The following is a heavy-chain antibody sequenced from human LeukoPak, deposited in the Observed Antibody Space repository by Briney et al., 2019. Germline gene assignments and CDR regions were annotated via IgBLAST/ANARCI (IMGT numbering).Heavy chain of an antibody. CDR1: GFTFSSYS. Sequence: GRSLRLSCAASGFTFSSYSMNWVRQAPGKGLEWVSYISSSSSTIYYADSVKGRFTISRDNAKNSLYLQMNSLRDEDTAVYYCARGAYCGGDCYYPLFDYWGQGTLVTVSS. J-gene: IGHJ4*02. D-gene: IGHD2-21*02. V-gene: IGHV3-48*02. CDR2: ISSSSSTI. CDR3: ARGAYCGGDCYYPLFDY.